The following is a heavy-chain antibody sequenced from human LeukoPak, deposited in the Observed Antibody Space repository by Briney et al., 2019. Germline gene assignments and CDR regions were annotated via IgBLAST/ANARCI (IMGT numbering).Heavy chain of an antibody. CDR2: INHSGST. J-gene: IGHJ1*01. Sequence: SETLSLTCAVYGGSFSGYYWSWIRQPPGKGLEWIGEINHSGSTNYNPSLKSRVTISVDTSKNQFSLKLSSVTAADTAVYYCARAGTAEYFQHWGQGTLVTVSS. V-gene: IGHV4-34*01. CDR3: ARAGTAEYFQH. CDR1: GGSFSGYY. D-gene: IGHD6-13*01.